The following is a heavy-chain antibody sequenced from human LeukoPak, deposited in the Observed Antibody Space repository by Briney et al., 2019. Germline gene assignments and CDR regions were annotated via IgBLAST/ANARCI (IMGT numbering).Heavy chain of an antibody. CDR2: IYYSGST. CDR3: ARSEYSYGADAFDI. J-gene: IGHJ3*02. CDR1: GGSNSSSNYY. V-gene: IGHV4-61*01. D-gene: IGHD5-18*01. Sequence: SQTLSLTCSVSGGSNSSSNYYWSWIRQPPGKGLEWIGYIYYSGSTNYSPSLKSRVTISVDTSKNQFSLKLSSVTAADTAVYYCARSEYSYGADAFDIWGQGTMVTVSS.